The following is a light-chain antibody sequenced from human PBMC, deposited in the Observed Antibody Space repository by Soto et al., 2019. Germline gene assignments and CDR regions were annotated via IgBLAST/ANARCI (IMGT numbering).Light chain of an antibody. CDR2: DVS. CDR3: SSYTSSSNYV. CDR1: SSDVGSYNR. V-gene: IGLV2-18*02. Sequence: QSVLTQPPSVSGSPGQSVAISCTGTSSDVGSYNRVSWYQQPPGTAPKLMIYDVSDRPSGVPDRFSGSKSGNTASLKISGIQDEDEDDYYCSSYTSSSNYVLGTWTKVTVL. J-gene: IGLJ1*01.